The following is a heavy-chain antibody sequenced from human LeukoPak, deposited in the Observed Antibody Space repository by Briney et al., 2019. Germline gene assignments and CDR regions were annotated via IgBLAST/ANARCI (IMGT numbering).Heavy chain of an antibody. J-gene: IGHJ3*02. CDR2: IYYSGST. CDR1: GGSISSYY. D-gene: IGHD3-22*01. Sequence: KPSETLSLTCTVSGGSISSYYWSWIRQPPGKGLEWIGYIYYSGSTNYNPSLKSRVTISVDTSKNQFSLKLSSVTAADTAVYYCARGDAYYYDSPSDAFDIWGQGTMVTVSS. CDR3: ARGDAYYYDSPSDAFDI. V-gene: IGHV4-59*01.